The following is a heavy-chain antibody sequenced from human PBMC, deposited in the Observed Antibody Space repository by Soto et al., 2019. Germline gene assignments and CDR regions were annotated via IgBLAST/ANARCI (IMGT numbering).Heavy chain of an antibody. CDR2: MFYTGTT. CDR3: ARVVRFCSGPSCRGRNWFDP. D-gene: IGHD2-15*01. V-gene: IGHV4-30-4*01. J-gene: IGHJ5*02. CDR1: GVSISSGDYY. Sequence: SETLSLTCSVSGVSISSGDYYWSWIRQPPGKGLEWIGYMFYTGTTYYNPSLKSRITMSMDTSKNQFSLRLTSVTAADTAEYHCARVVRFCSGPSCRGRNWFDPWGQGTRVTVSS.